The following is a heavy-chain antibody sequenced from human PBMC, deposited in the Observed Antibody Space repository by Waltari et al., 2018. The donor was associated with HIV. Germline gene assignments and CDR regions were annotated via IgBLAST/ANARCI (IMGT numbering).Heavy chain of an antibody. CDR3: AKGSSGDDAFDI. V-gene: IGHV3-30*02. D-gene: IGHD2-15*01. CDR1: GFTFSSYG. CDR2: IRYDGSNK. Sequence: QVQLVESGGGVVQPGGSLRLSCAASGFTFSSYGMHWVRQAPGKGLEGGAFIRYDGSNKYYADSVKGRLTISRENSKTTLYLQMNSRRAEDTAVYYCAKGSSGDDAFDIWGQGTMVTVSS. J-gene: IGHJ3*02.